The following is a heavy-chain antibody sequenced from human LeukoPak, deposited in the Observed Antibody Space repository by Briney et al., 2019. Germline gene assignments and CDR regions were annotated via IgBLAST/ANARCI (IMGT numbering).Heavy chain of an antibody. D-gene: IGHD3-22*01. Sequence: GGSLRLSCAASGFTFSSYAMSWVRQAPGKGLEWVSGISGSGDNTYYADSVKGRFTISRDNSKNTLYVQVNSLGTGDTAAYYCAKGSYYDSSGSFYFDYWGQGTLVTVSS. V-gene: IGHV3-23*01. CDR3: AKGSYYDSSGSFYFDY. CDR2: ISGSGDNT. CDR1: GFTFSSYA. J-gene: IGHJ4*02.